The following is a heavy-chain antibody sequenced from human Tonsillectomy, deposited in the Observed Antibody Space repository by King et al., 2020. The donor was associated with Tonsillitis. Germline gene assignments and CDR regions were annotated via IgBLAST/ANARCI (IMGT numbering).Heavy chain of an antibody. Sequence: LQLVQSGGGVVQPGRSLRLSCAASGFTFSSYAMHWVRQAPGKGLEWVAVISYDGSNKYYADSVKGRFTISRDNSKNTLYLQMNSLRAEDTAVYYCARDRYKQLGHPAYYYYGMDVWGQGTTVTVSS. D-gene: IGHD6-6*01. V-gene: IGHV3-30*04. J-gene: IGHJ6*02. CDR3: ARDRYKQLGHPAYYYYGMDV. CDR2: ISYDGSNK. CDR1: GFTFSSYA.